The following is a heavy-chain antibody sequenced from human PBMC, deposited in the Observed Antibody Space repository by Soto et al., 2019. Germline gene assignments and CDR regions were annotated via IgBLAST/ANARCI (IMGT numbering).Heavy chain of an antibody. V-gene: IGHV3-33*05. CDR3: ARDSIRYSYGQFDY. J-gene: IGHJ4*02. Sequence: PGESLKISCVTSGFTFSDYGFHWVRQAPGKGLDWVAMISFDGNKINYAESVKGRFAISRDNSKNSLYLQMDSLRAEDTAVYYCARDSIRYSYGQFDYWGQGTLVTVSS. CDR1: GFTFSDYG. D-gene: IGHD5-18*01. CDR2: ISFDGNKI.